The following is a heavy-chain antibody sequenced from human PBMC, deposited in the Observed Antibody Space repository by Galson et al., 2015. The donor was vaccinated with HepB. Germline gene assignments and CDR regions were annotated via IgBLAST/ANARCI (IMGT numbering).Heavy chain of an antibody. Sequence: SVKVSCKASGGTFSSYTISWVRQAPGQGLEWMGRIIPILGIANYAQKFQGRVTITADKSTSTAYMELSSLRSEDTAVYYCAKADVGVVTANAFDYWGQGTLVTVSS. J-gene: IGHJ4*02. CDR1: GGTFSSYT. V-gene: IGHV1-69*02. CDR3: AKADVGVVTANAFDY. CDR2: IIPILGIA. D-gene: IGHD2-21*02.